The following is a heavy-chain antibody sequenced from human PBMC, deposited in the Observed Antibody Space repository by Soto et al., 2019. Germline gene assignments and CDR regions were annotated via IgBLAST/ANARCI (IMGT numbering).Heavy chain of an antibody. Sequence: QITLKESGPTLVKPTQTLTLTCTFSGFSLSSTRMAVGWIRQPPGKALEWLALIYWDDDKRYSPFLKSRLTITKDTSKNQVVLTLSNMDPVDTARYYCAHIGVAGVGYYCDYWGQGTLVTVSS. CDR3: AHIGVAGVGYYCDY. CDR2: IYWDDDK. D-gene: IGHD6-19*01. CDR1: GFSLSSTRMA. J-gene: IGHJ4*02. V-gene: IGHV2-5*02.